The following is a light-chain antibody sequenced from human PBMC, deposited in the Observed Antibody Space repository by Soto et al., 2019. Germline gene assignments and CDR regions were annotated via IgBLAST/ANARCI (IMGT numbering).Light chain of an antibody. V-gene: IGKV1-5*03. J-gene: IGKJ1*01. CDR2: KAS. CDR3: QQYITYPWT. Sequence: DIQMTQSPSTLSASVGDRVTITCRASQTIDSWLAWYQQKPGKAPKLLIHKASSLESRVPSRFGGSESGTEFTLTITSLQPDDFATYYCQQYITYPWTFGQGTRVEIK. CDR1: QTIDSW.